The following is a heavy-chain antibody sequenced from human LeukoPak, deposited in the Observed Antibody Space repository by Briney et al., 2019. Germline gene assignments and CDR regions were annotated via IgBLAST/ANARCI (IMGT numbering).Heavy chain of an antibody. D-gene: IGHD1-26*01. CDR2: IKQDGSLE. V-gene: IGHV3-7*01. J-gene: IGHJ3*01. Sequence: GGSLRLSCAASGFSFSNYCMLWVRQAPGKGLEWVANIKQDGSLENYGDSVKGRFTISRYNAKNSLYLQMKSLRAEDTGVYYCVRDEVGAFPEDLWGQGTLVTVSS. CDR1: GFSFSNYC. CDR3: VRDEVGAFPEDL.